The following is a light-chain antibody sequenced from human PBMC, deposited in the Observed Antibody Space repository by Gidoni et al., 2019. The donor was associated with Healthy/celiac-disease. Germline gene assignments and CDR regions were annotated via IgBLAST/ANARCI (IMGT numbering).Light chain of an antibody. J-gene: IGKJ4*01. CDR3: QQRSNWPLT. V-gene: IGKV3-11*01. CDR2: DAS. CDR1: QSVSSY. Sequence: EIVFTHPPATLSLSPGERATLSCRASQSVSSYLAWYQQKPGQAPRLLIYDASNRATGIPARFSGSGSGTDFTLTISSLEPEDFAVYYCQQRSNWPLTFXGXTKVEIK.